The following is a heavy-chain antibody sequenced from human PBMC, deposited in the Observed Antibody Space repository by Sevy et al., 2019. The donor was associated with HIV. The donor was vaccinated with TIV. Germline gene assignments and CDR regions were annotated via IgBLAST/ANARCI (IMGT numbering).Heavy chain of an antibody. CDR3: ARGRSGTTYFNYYYGMDV. J-gene: IGHJ6*02. V-gene: IGHV4-59*01. CDR2: IYYSGST. Sequence: SETLSLTCTVSGGSISSYYRSWIRQPPGKGLEWIGYIYYSGSTNYNPSLKSRVTISVDTSKNQFSLKLSPVTAADTAVYYCARGRSGTTYFNYYYGMDVWGQGTTVTVSS. CDR1: GGSISSYY. D-gene: IGHD1-7*01.